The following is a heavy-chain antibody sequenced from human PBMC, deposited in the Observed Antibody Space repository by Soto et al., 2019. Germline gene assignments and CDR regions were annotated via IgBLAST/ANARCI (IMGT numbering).Heavy chain of an antibody. CDR3: AREDTIIIPAVSDF. CDR2: ISKSDYT. D-gene: IGHD2-2*01. CDR1: GFAFNNYG. V-gene: IGHV3-21*01. J-gene: IGHJ4*02. Sequence: GSLRLSCTVSGFAFNNYGINWVRQAPGKGLEWVSSISKSDYTYYSDSVKGRFTISRDNAKNSVSLQMNTLRVEDTAVYYCAREDTIIIPAVSDFWGQGTLVTVS.